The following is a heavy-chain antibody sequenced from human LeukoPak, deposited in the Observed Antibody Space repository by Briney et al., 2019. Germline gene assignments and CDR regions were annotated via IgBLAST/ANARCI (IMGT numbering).Heavy chain of an antibody. J-gene: IGHJ6*02. CDR1: GDSVSSNSVA. Sequence: SQTLSLTCTISGDSVSSNSVAWNWIRQSPSRGLEWLGRTYYRSKWYNDYAVSVKSRITINPDTSKNQFSLQLNSVTPEDTAVYYCASLSGGVGNAMDVWGQGTTVIASS. V-gene: IGHV6-1*01. D-gene: IGHD7-27*01. CDR3: ASLSGGVGNAMDV. CDR2: TYYRSKWYN.